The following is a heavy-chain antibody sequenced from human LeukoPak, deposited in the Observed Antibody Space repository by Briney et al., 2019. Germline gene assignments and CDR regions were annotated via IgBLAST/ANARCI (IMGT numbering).Heavy chain of an antibody. V-gene: IGHV3-74*01. Sequence: GGSLRLSCAASGFTFSSYWMHWVRQAPGKGLVWVSRIKYDGSSASYVDSVRGRFTISRDNAKSTLYLQMNSLRVEDTAVYYCTKSDWPDPWGQGTLVTVSS. CDR2: IKYDGSSA. CDR1: GFTFSSYW. CDR3: TKSDWPDP. J-gene: IGHJ5*02.